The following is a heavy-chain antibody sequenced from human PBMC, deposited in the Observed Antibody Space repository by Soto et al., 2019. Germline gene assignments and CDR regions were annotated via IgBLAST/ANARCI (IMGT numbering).Heavy chain of an antibody. Sequence: QVQLVQSGAEVKKPGASVKVYCKASGYTFTSYAMHWVRQAPGQRLEWMGWINAGNGNTKYSQKFQGRVTITRDTSASTAYMELSSLRSEDTAVYYCARDPNLGDDILTGQDYWGQGTLVTVSS. V-gene: IGHV1-3*01. CDR2: INAGNGNT. CDR1: GYTFTSYA. CDR3: ARDPNLGDDILTGQDY. J-gene: IGHJ4*02. D-gene: IGHD3-9*01.